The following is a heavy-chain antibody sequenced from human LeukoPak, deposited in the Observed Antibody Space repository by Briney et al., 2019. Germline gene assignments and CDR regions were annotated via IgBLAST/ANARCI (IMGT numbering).Heavy chain of an antibody. J-gene: IGHJ4*02. Sequence: SGGSLRLSCAASGFTFSSYWMSWVRQAPGKGLEWVATIKNDGSEKNYEDSVKGRFTISRDNAKNSLYLQMSGLRAEDTAVYFCATADWFSFDFRGQGTLVTVSS. CDR3: ATADWFSFDF. V-gene: IGHV3-7*04. CDR2: IKNDGSEK. D-gene: IGHD3-9*01. CDR1: GFTFSSYW.